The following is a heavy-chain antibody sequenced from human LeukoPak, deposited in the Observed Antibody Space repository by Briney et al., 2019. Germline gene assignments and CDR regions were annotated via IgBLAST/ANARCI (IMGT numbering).Heavy chain of an antibody. CDR1: GFTVSSDY. Sequence: GGFLRLSCAASGFTVSSDYMSWVRHAPWKGLEWVSVIYSGGSTYYADSVKGRFTISRDNSKNTLYLQMNSLRAEDTAVYYCAKIVVPNYWGQGTLVTVSS. V-gene: IGHV3-53*01. CDR2: IYSGGST. J-gene: IGHJ4*02. CDR3: AKIVVPNY. D-gene: IGHD3-22*01.